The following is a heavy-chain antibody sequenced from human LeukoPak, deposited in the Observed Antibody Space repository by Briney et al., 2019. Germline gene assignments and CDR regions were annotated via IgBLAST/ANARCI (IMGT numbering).Heavy chain of an antibody. CDR1: GGSINSGNYY. Sequence: PSETLSLTCTVSGGSINSGNYYWSWIRQPAGKGLEWIGRIYTSGSTNSHPPLRTRVTISVDTSRNQFSLKLSSVTAADTAVSYCARGASYDSDDAFDIWGQGTMVTVS. CDR2: IYTSGST. V-gene: IGHV4-61*02. CDR3: ARGASYDSDDAFDI. J-gene: IGHJ3*02. D-gene: IGHD3-3*01.